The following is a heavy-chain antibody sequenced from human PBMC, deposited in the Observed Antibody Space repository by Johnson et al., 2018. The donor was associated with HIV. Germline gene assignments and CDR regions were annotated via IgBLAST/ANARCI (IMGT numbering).Heavy chain of an antibody. CDR2: IRYDGSNT. D-gene: IGHD6-19*01. CDR1: GFTFSSYG. CDR3: AKSQVIAVAGTDDAFDM. V-gene: IGHV3-33*06. Sequence: QMMLVESGGGVVQPGRSLRLSCAASGFTFSSYGMHWVRQAPGKGLEWVAVIRYDGSNTNYADSVKGRFTISRDNSKNALFLQMNSLRADDTAMYYCAKSQVIAVAGTDDAFDMWGRGTMVTVSS. J-gene: IGHJ3*02.